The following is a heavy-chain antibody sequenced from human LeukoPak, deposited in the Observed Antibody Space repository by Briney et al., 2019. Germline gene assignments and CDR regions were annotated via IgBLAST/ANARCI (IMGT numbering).Heavy chain of an antibody. CDR3: ARDGTSIAAVDY. Sequence: GASVKVSCKASGYTFTSYDINWVRQATGQGLEWMGWMNPKSGNTGYAQKFQGRVTMTRNTSISTAYMELSSLRSEDTAVYYCARDGTSIAAVDYWGQGTLVTVSS. CDR1: GYTFTSYD. CDR2: MNPKSGNT. J-gene: IGHJ4*02. V-gene: IGHV1-8*01. D-gene: IGHD6-6*01.